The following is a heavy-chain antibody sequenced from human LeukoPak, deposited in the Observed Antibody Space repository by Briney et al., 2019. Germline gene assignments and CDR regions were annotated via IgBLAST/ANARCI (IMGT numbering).Heavy chain of an antibody. V-gene: IGHV3-23*01. CDR2: ISGSGGST. CDR3: AKGTDIVVVPAAIII. Sequence: PGASLRLSCAASGFTFSSYAMSWVRQAPGKGLEWVSAISGSGGSTYYADSVKGRITISRDNSKNTLYLQMNSLRAEDTAVYYCAKGTDIVVVPAAIIIWGQGTLVTVSS. CDR1: GFTFSSYA. D-gene: IGHD2-2*02. J-gene: IGHJ4*02.